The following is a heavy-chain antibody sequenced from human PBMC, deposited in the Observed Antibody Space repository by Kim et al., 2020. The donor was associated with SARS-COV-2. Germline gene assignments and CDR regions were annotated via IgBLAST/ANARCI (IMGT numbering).Heavy chain of an antibody. J-gene: IGHJ5*02. V-gene: IGHV4-31*03. CDR3: ARVGILDGSSWYKAGWFDP. D-gene: IGHD6-13*01. Sequence: SETLSLTCTVSGGSISSGGYYWSWIRQHPGKGLEWIGYIYYSGSTYYNPSLKSRVTISVDTSKNQFSLKLSSVTAADTAVYYCARVGILDGSSWYKAGWFDPWGQGTLVTVSS. CDR1: GGSISSGGYY. CDR2: IYYSGST.